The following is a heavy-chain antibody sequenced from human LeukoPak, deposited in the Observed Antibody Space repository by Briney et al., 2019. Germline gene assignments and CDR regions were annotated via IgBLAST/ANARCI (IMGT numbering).Heavy chain of an antibody. CDR1: GFTFSSYS. CDR2: INSDGSWT. J-gene: IGHJ4*02. V-gene: IGHV3-74*01. CDR3: VSFYETY. D-gene: IGHD2/OR15-2a*01. Sequence: QAGGSLRLSCAASGFTFSSYSMNWVRQVPGKGLVWVSHINSDGSWTSYADSVKGRFTISKDNAKNTVYLQMNSLRAEDTAVYYCVSFYETYWGRGTLVTVSS.